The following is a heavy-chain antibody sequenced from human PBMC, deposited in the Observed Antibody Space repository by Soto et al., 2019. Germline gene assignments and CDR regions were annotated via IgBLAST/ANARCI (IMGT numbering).Heavy chain of an antibody. CDR1: GFSLSNARMG. CDR3: ARIRSLLWFGEPSLYDYMDV. CDR2: IFSNDEK. Sequence: SGPTLVNPTETLTLTCTVSGFSLSNARMGVSWIRQPPGKALEWLAHIFSNDEKSYSTSLKSRLTISKDTSKSQVVLTMTNMDPVDTATYYCARIRSLLWFGEPSLYDYMDVWGKGTTVTVSS. V-gene: IGHV2-26*01. D-gene: IGHD3-10*01. J-gene: IGHJ6*03.